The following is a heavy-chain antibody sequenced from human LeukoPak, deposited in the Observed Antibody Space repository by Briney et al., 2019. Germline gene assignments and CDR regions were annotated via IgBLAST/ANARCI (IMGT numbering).Heavy chain of an antibody. V-gene: IGHV3-7*01. D-gene: IGHD2-2*01. CDR2: IKQDGSEK. CDR1: GFTFSSYW. J-gene: IGHJ4*02. CDR3: AREGGTSSVVVVYFDY. Sequence: GGSLRLSCAASGFTFSSYWMSWVRQAPGKGLEWVANIKQDGSEKCYVDSVKGRFTISRDNAKNSLYLQMNSLRAEDTAVYYCAREGGTSSVVVVYFDYRGQGTLVTVSS.